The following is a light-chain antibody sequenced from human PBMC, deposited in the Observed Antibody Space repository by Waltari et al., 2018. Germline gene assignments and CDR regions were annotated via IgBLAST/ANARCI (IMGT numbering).Light chain of an antibody. CDR2: DAS. Sequence: DIQMTQSPSTLSASVGDRVTITCRASQSITRWLAWYQQKPGKAPKRLIYDASSLASGVPSRFSCSGSGTEFTLTISSLQPDDFVTYYCQEHVTYWAFGQGTKVEMK. CDR3: QEHVTYWA. J-gene: IGKJ1*01. V-gene: IGKV1-5*01. CDR1: QSITRW.